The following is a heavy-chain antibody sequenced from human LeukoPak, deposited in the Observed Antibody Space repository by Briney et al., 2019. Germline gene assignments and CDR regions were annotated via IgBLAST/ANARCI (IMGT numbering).Heavy chain of an antibody. CDR1: VYTFTFYY. V-gene: IGHV1-2*02. J-gene: IGHJ3*02. CDR3: ARPKWLRSSSYAFDI. D-gene: IGHD5-12*01. CDR2: INPNSGDT. Sequence: ASVKVSSTASVYTFTFYYMHWVRQAPGQGLEWMGWINPNSGDTNYAQKFQGRVTMTRDTSISTAYMELSRLRSDDTAVYYCARPKWLRSSSYAFDIWGRGTMVTVSS.